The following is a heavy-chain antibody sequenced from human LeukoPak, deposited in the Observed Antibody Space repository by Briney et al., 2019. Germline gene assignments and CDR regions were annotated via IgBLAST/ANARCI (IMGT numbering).Heavy chain of an antibody. V-gene: IGHV3-66*01. Sequence: GSLSLFFGVSGFPVPSQYMRWVRQASGKGLEWVSVIYSGGTTNYADSVKGRFTVYRDNSKNTLYLQMNSLRAEDTAVYYCASKLTSGYWGQGTLVTVSS. J-gene: IGHJ4*02. CDR3: ASKLTSGY. CDR2: IYSGGTT. CDR1: GFPVPSQY. D-gene: IGHD4-17*01.